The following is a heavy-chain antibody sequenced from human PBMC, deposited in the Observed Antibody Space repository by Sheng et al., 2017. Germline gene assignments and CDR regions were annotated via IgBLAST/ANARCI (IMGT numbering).Heavy chain of an antibody. CDR2: INHSGST. D-gene: IGHD3-3*01. CDR3: ARGRYDFWSGYRGVVNLRPFDY. Sequence: QVQLQQWGAGLLKPSETLSLTCAVYGGSFSGYYWSWIRQPPGKGLEWIGEINHSGSTNYNPSLKSRVTISVDTSKNQFSLKLSSVTAADTAVYYCARGRYDFWSGYRGVVNLRPFDYWGQGTLVTVSS. V-gene: IGHV4-34*01. CDR1: GGSFSGYY. J-gene: IGHJ4*02.